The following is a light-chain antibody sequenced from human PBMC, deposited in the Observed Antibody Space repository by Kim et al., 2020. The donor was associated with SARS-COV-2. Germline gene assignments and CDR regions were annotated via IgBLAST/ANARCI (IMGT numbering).Light chain of an antibody. CDR1: SSNIGAGYD. J-gene: IGLJ3*02. V-gene: IGLV1-40*01. Sequence: RVTISCTGSSSNIGAGYDVHWYQQLPGTAPKLLIYGKSIRPSGVPDRFSGSKSGTSASLAITGLQAEDEADYYCQSYDSSLSGWVFGGGTKLTVL. CDR3: QSYDSSLSGWV. CDR2: GKS.